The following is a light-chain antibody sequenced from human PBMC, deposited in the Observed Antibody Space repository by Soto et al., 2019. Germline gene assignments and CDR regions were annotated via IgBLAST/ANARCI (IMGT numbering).Light chain of an antibody. CDR3: QQYGDSPLT. J-gene: IGKJ4*01. CDR2: GAS. Sequence: EIVLTQSPGTLSLSPGDRATLSCRASQSVSSATYLAWYQQKPGQAPRLLIYGASSRAAGIPDRFSGSGSGTDFTLTISRLEPEDFAVYYCQQYGDSPLTFGGGTKVETK. CDR1: QSVSSATY. V-gene: IGKV3-20*01.